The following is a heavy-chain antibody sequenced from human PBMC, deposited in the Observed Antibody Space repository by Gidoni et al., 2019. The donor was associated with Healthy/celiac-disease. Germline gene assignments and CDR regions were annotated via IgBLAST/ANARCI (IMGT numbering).Heavy chain of an antibody. CDR1: GFTVSSYA. D-gene: IGHD4-17*01. CDR3: ARVADYGDPLWAFDI. Sequence: QVKLVESGGGVVQPGRSRRLACAASGFTVSSYAMHWVRQAPGKGLEWVAVISYDGSNTYSADSVKGRFTISRDTSKNTLYLQMNSLRAEDTAVYYCARVADYGDPLWAFDIWGQGTMVTVSS. CDR2: ISYDGSNT. J-gene: IGHJ3*02. V-gene: IGHV3-30*04.